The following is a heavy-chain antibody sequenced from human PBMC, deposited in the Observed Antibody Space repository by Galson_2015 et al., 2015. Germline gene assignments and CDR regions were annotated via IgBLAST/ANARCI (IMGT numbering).Heavy chain of an antibody. CDR1: GFTFSSYS. Sequence: SLRLSCAASGFTFSSYSMNWVRQAPGKGLEWVSSISSSSSYIYYADSVKGRFTISRDNAKNSLYLQMNSLRAEDTAVYYCARVFISTGSMTTVTGSLGYGMDVWGQGTTVTVSS. J-gene: IGHJ6*02. D-gene: IGHD4-11*01. V-gene: IGHV3-21*01. CDR3: ARVFISTGSMTTVTGSLGYGMDV. CDR2: ISSSSSYI.